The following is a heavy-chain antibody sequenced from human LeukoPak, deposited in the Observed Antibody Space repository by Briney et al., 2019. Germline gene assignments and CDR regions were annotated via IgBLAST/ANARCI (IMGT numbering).Heavy chain of an antibody. J-gene: IGHJ4*02. Sequence: SETLSLTCTVSGGSISSYYWSWIRQPPGKGLEWIGYIYYSGSTNYNPSLKSRVTISVDTSKNQFSLKLSSVTAADTAVYYCARVNDFWGGLDYWGQGTLVTVSS. CDR3: ARVNDFWGGLDY. CDR2: IYYSGST. V-gene: IGHV4-59*01. CDR1: GGSISSYY. D-gene: IGHD3-3*01.